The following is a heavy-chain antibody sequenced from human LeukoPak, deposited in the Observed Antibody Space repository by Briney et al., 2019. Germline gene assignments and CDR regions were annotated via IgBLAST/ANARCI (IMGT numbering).Heavy chain of an antibody. D-gene: IGHD6-19*01. V-gene: IGHV3-30*04. CDR1: GFTFSSYA. Sequence: GGSLRLSCAASGFTFSSYAMHWVRQAPGKGLEWVAVISYDGSNKDYADSVKGRFTISRDNSKNTLYLQMNSLRAEDTAVYYCARDSSRIAVAGTRFDPWGQGTLVTVSS. CDR3: ARDSSRIAVAGTRFDP. CDR2: ISYDGSNK. J-gene: IGHJ5*02.